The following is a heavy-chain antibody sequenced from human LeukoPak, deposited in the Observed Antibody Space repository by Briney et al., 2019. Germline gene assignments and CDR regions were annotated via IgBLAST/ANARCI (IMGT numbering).Heavy chain of an antibody. CDR1: GYTFTAYY. V-gene: IGHV1-2*02. CDR3: ARGRASLTAWFVP. CDR2: IDPNSGAT. D-gene: IGHD1-20*01. Sequence: ASVKVSCKASGYTFTAYYMHWVRQAPGQGLEWMGWIDPNSGATDSAQKFQGRVTVTRDTSINTVYMELSRLTSDDTAVYYCARGRASLTAWFVPWGQGTLVTVSS. J-gene: IGHJ5*02.